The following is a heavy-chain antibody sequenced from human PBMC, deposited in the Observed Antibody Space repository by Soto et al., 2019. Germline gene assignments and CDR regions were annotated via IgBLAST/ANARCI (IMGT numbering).Heavy chain of an antibody. CDR1: GFTFTSSA. D-gene: IGHD3-10*01. CDR3: AAAPRGVYDAFDI. J-gene: IGHJ3*02. CDR2: IVAGSGNT. Sequence: SVKVSCKASGFTFTSSAMQWVRQARGQRLEWIGWIVAGSGNTNYAQKFQERVTITRDMSTSTAYMELSSLRSEDTAVYYCAAAPRGVYDAFDIWGQGTMVTVSS. V-gene: IGHV1-58*02.